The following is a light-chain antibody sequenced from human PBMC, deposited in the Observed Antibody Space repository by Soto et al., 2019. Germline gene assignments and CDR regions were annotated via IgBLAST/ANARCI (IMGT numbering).Light chain of an antibody. CDR1: QSVSSN. V-gene: IGKV3-15*01. Sequence: EIVLTQSQATLSVSPLERETLXSMSSQSVSSNLAWYQQKPGQAPRLLIYGASTRATGIPARFSGSGSGTEFTLTISSLQSEDFAVYYCQQYNNWPPWTFGQGTKVDI. CDR2: GAS. CDR3: QQYNNWPPWT. J-gene: IGKJ1*01.